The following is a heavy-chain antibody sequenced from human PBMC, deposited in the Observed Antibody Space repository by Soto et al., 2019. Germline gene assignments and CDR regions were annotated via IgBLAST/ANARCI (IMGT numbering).Heavy chain of an antibody. Sequence: PSETLSLTCTVSGGSISSSSYYWGWIRQPPGKGLEWIGSIYYSGSTYYNPSLKSRVTISRDNSKNSLYLQMNSLRAEDTAVYYCALDFLRGLAVAGYDYWGQGTLVTVSS. V-gene: IGHV4-39*07. J-gene: IGHJ4*02. CDR2: IYYSGST. D-gene: IGHD6-19*01. CDR3: ALDFLRGLAVAGYDY. CDR1: GGSISSSSYY.